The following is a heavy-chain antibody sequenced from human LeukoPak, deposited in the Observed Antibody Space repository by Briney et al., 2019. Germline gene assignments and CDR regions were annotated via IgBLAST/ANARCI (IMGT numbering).Heavy chain of an antibody. D-gene: IGHD3-22*01. CDR2: GTAGDT. CDR3: ASQYYYDSSGYYREHDY. V-gene: IGHV3-13*01. Sequence: GTAGDTYYPGSVKGRFTISRENAKNSLYLQMNSLRAEDTAVYYCASQYYYDSSGYYREHDYWGQGTLVTVSS. J-gene: IGHJ4*02.